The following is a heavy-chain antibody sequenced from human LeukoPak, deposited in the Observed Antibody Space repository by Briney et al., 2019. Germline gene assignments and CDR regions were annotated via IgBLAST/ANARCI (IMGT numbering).Heavy chain of an antibody. D-gene: IGHD1-26*01. CDR3: ARDRGSQPFIDY. Sequence: SETLSLTCTVSGGSISSYYWSWIRQPPGKGLEWIGYIYYSGSTNYNPSLKRRVTISVDTSKNQFSLKLSSVTAADTAVYYCARDRGSQPFIDYWGQGTLVAVSS. J-gene: IGHJ4*02. V-gene: IGHV4-59*01. CDR1: GGSISSYY. CDR2: IYYSGST.